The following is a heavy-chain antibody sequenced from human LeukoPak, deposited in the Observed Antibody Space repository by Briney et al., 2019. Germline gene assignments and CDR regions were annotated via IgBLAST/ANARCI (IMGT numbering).Heavy chain of an antibody. V-gene: IGHV3-23*01. CDR1: GFTFSSYA. Sequence: PGGSLRLSCAASGFTFSSYAMSWVRQAPGKGLEWVSAISGLGGSTYYADSVKGRFTISRDNSKNTLYLQMNSLRAEDTAVYYCARDSGGYSSGWYENELDYWGQGTLVTVSS. D-gene: IGHD6-19*01. CDR2: ISGLGGST. CDR3: ARDSGGYSSGWYENELDY. J-gene: IGHJ4*02.